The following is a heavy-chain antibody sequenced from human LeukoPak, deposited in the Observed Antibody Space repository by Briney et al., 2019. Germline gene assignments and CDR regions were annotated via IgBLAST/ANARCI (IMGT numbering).Heavy chain of an antibody. CDR3: ARARYSSSFTYFDY. CDR2: TYYSGST. Sequence: SETLSLTCTVSGGSISSDYWSWIRQPPDKGLHWIGYTYYSGSTNYNPSLKSRVTISVDTSKNQFSLKLSSVTAADTAVYYCARARYSSSFTYFDYWGQGTLVTVSS. D-gene: IGHD6-13*01. CDR1: GGSISSDY. J-gene: IGHJ4*02. V-gene: IGHV4-59*01.